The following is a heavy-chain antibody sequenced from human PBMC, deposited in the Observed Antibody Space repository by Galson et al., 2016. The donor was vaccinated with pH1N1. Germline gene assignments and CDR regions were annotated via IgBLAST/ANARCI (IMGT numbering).Heavy chain of an antibody. CDR3: AKSSGYYGGYFDY. J-gene: IGHJ4*02. V-gene: IGHV3-43D*03. D-gene: IGHD6-19*01. CDR2: ISWNGGST. Sequence: SLRLSCAASGFTLDDHAMHWVRQAPGKGLEWVSLISWNGGSTGYADSIKGRFTISRDNSKNSLYLQMNSLRAEDTALYYCAKSSGYYGGYFDYWGQGTLVTVSS. CDR1: GFTLDDHA.